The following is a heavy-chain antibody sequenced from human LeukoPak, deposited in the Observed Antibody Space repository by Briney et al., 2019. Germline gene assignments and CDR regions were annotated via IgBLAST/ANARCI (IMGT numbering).Heavy chain of an antibody. CDR3: ARDNYYDSSGYYRD. D-gene: IGHD3-22*01. Sequence: PGGSLRLFCAASGFTVSSNYMSRGRQAPGEGLGWGFVIYSGGSTYYAGSVKGRFTISSDNSKNTLYLQMNSLRAEDTAVYYCARDNYYDSSGYYRDWGQGTLVTVSS. CDR1: GFTVSSNY. V-gene: IGHV3-66*01. CDR2: IYSGGST. J-gene: IGHJ4*02.